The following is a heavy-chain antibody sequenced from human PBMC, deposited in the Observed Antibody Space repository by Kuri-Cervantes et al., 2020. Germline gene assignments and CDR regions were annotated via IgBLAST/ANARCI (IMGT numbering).Heavy chain of an antibody. CDR3: ARGPGYCSSTSCPGYGMDV. V-gene: IGHV3-48*01. D-gene: IGHD2-2*01. J-gene: IGHJ6*02. Sequence: GESLKISCAASGFTFSSYSMNWVRQAPGKGLEWVSYISSSSSTIYYADSVKGRFTISRDNAKNSLYLQMNSLRAEDTAVYYCARGPGYCSSTSCPGYGMDVWGQGTTVTVSS. CDR1: GFTFSSYS. CDR2: ISSSSSTI.